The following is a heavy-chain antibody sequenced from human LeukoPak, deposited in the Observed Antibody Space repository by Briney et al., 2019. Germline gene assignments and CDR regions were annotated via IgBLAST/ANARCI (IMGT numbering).Heavy chain of an antibody. V-gene: IGHV1-2*06. Sequence: ASLKVSCKASGYTFTGYYIHWVRQAPGQGLEWMGRINPNTGGTDYAQKFQGRVTMNRDTSITTAYMELSRLTSDDTAIYYCAKVPPSITAAGNWLGPWGQGALVTVSS. CDR1: GYTFTGYY. D-gene: IGHD6-13*01. CDR2: INPNTGGT. CDR3: AKVPPSITAAGNWLGP. J-gene: IGHJ5*02.